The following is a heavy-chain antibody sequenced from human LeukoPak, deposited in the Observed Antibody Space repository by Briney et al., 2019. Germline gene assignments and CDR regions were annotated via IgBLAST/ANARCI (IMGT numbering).Heavy chain of an antibody. D-gene: IGHD3-10*01. Sequence: SETLSLTCTVSGGSISSFYWSWIRQPAGKGLEWIGRIYTSESTNYNPSLKSRVTISVDTSRNQFSLKLSSVTAADTAVYYCARGLWFGDENPPYFDYWGQGILVTVSS. CDR1: GGSISSFY. CDR2: IYTSEST. J-gene: IGHJ4*02. V-gene: IGHV4-4*07. CDR3: ARGLWFGDENPPYFDY.